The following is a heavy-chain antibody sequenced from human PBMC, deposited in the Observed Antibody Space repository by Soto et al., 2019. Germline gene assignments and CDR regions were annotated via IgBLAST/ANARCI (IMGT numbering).Heavy chain of an antibody. V-gene: IGHV3-23*01. D-gene: IGHD4-4*01. CDR1: GFTFSSYA. CDR3: AKDLNDYSNYDGNWFDP. Sequence: GGPLRLSCAASGFTFSSYAMSWVRQAPGKGLEWVSAISGSGGSTYYADSVKGRFTISRDNSKNTLYLQMNSLRAEDTAVYYCAKDLNDYSNYDGNWFDPWGQGTLVTVSS. J-gene: IGHJ5*02. CDR2: ISGSGGST.